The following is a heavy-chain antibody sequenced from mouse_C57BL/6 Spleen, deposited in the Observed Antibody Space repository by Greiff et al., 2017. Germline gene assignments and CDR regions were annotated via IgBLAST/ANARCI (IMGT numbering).Heavy chain of an antibody. Sequence: DVMLVESEGGLVQPGSSMKLSCTASGFTFSDYYMAWVRQVPEKGLEWVANINYDGSSTYYLDSLKSRFIISRDNAKNILYLQMSSLKSEDTATYYCARANWRYWYFDVWGTGTTVTVSS. CDR2: INYDGSST. J-gene: IGHJ1*03. V-gene: IGHV5-16*01. D-gene: IGHD4-1*02. CDR3: ARANWRYWYFDV. CDR1: GFTFSDYY.